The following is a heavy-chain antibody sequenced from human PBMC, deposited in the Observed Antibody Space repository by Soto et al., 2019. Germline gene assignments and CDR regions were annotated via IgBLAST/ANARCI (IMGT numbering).Heavy chain of an antibody. CDR2: INSDGSST. CDR3: ATLGDEWEPLSADH. D-gene: IGHD1-26*01. Sequence: EVQLVESGGGLVQPGGSLRLSFAASGFTFSSYWMHWVRQAPGKGLVWVSRINSDGSSTSYADSVKGRFTISRDNAKNTLYLQMNSLSAEDTAVYYCATLGDEWEPLSADHWGQGTLVTVSS. V-gene: IGHV3-74*01. J-gene: IGHJ4*02. CDR1: GFTFSSYW.